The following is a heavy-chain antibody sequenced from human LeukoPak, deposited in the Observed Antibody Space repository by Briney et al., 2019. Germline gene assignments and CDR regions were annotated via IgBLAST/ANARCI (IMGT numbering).Heavy chain of an antibody. CDR2: IYQTGST. J-gene: IGHJ4*02. D-gene: IGHD5-12*01. Sequence: SETLSLTCIVSGFSISSGYYWGWIRQTPRKGLEWIGNIYQTGSTYYNPSLKSRVTISVDTSMNQFSLRLTSVTAADTAVYYCARVGSGYDWDYWGQGTLVTVSS. CDR3: ARVGSGYDWDY. CDR1: GFSISSGYY. V-gene: IGHV4-38-2*02.